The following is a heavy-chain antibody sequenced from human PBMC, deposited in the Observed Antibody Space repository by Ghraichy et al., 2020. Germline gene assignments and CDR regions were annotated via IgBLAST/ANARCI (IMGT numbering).Heavy chain of an antibody. CDR2: ISEDSKYI. Sequence: GGSLRLSCAASGFTFSGSAMDWVRQASGKGLEWVSSISEDSKYIYYADSLKGRFTISRDNAKNSLYLQVKSLRAEDTAVYYCARDRDFYTSGNYYGGYFDLWGRGTLVTVSS. V-gene: IGHV3-21*01. J-gene: IGHJ2*01. CDR3: ARDRDFYTSGNYYGGYFDL. CDR1: GFTFSGSA. D-gene: IGHD3-10*01.